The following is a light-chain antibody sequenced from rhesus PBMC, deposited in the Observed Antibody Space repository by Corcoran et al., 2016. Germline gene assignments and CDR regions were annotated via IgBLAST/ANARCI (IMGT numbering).Light chain of an antibody. Sequence: DIQMTQSPSSLSASAGDRVTITCRASQGITTYLNWYQHKPGKAPKRLIYAASSLESGVPSRFTGSGSGTEFTLSISILRPEDSATYYCLQYNSTPCSFGQGAKVEIK. V-gene: IGKV1-43*01. CDR2: AAS. CDR1: QGITTY. CDR3: LQYNSTPCS. J-gene: IGKJ2*01.